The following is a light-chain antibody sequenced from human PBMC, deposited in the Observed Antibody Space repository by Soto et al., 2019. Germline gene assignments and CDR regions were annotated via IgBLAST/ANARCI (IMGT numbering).Light chain of an antibody. Sequence: DIVMTQSPDSLPVSLGERATINCKSSQSVLYSSNNKNYLAWYQQKPGQPPKLLIYWASIRSSGVPDRFSGSESVTDFTLTISSLQAEDVAVYYCQHYYTTPRTFGQGTRLEIK. V-gene: IGKV4-1*01. CDR2: WAS. CDR1: QSVLYSSNNKNY. J-gene: IGKJ2*02. CDR3: QHYYTTPRT.